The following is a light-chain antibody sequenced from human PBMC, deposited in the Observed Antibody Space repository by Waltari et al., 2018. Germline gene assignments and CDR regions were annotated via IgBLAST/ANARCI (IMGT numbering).Light chain of an antibody. J-gene: IGKJ2*01. Sequence: DIVMTQSPDSLAVYQGERATINCKSSQSVLYSSNNKNYLAWYQHKPGQPPKLLIYWASTQESWVPDRFSGSGSGTDFTLTISSLQAEDVAVYYCQQYYSTPYTFGQGPKLEIK. CDR1: QSVLYSSNNKNY. CDR2: WAS. CDR3: QQYYSTPYT. V-gene: IGKV4-1*01.